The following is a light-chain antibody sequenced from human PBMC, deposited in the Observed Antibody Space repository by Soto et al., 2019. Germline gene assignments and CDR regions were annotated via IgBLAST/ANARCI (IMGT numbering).Light chain of an antibody. CDR1: SSNIGSNS. Sequence: SVLTQSPSASGTPGQRVTISCSGSSSNIGSNSVNWYQQLPGTAPKLLMDGNNQRPSGVPDRFSGSKSGTSASLAISGLQSEDEADYYCAAWDGSLNAVVFGGGTKLTVL. V-gene: IGLV1-44*01. CDR2: GNN. CDR3: AAWDGSLNAVV. J-gene: IGLJ2*01.